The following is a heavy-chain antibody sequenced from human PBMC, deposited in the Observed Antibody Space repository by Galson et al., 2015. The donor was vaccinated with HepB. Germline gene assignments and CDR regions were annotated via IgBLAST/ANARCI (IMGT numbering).Heavy chain of an antibody. D-gene: IGHD6-19*01. V-gene: IGHV3-66*01. CDR2: IYSGHSM. J-gene: IGHJ4*02. CDR3: AKVIAVANGFNY. Sequence: SLRLSCAVSGFTVSSAYMSWVRQAPGKGLEWVSTIYSGHSMYYADSVRGRFTISRDNSRNTLDLQMNSLRAEDTAVYYCAKVIAVANGFNYWGQGTLVIVSS. CDR1: GFTVSSAY.